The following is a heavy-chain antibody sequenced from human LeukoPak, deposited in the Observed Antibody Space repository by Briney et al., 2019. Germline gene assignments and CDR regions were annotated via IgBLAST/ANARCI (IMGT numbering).Heavy chain of an antibody. J-gene: IGHJ4*02. Sequence: GGSLRLSCAASGFTFSSYAMSWVRQAPGKGLEWVSAISGSGGSTYYADSVKGRFTISRDNFKNTLYLQMNSLRAEDTAVYYCASSGGPGSWNFDYWGQGTLVTVSS. V-gene: IGHV3-23*01. D-gene: IGHD3-10*01. CDR1: GFTFSSYA. CDR2: ISGSGGST. CDR3: ASSGGPGSWNFDY.